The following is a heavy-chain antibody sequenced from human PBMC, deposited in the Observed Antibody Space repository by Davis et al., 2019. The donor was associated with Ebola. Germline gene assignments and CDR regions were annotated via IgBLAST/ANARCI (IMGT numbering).Heavy chain of an antibody. D-gene: IGHD2-2*01. CDR3: AKDIVVVPAAIGGSCAFDI. J-gene: IGHJ3*02. V-gene: IGHV3-9*01. CDR1: GFTFDDYA. CDR2: ISWNSGSI. Sequence: PGGSLRLSCAASGFTFDDYAMHWVRQAPGKGLEWVSGISWNSGSIGYADSVKGRFTISRDNAKNSLYLQMNSLRAEDTALYYCAKDIVVVPAAIGGSCAFDIWGQGTMVTVSS.